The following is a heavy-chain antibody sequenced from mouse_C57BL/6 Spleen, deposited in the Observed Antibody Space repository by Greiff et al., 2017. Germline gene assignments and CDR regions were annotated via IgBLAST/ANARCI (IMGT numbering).Heavy chain of an antibody. Sequence: QVQLQQPAAELVMPGASVMLSCKASGYTFTSYWMHWVTQRPGQGLAWIREIDPSDSYTTSNQKFKGKSTLTVDKSASTAYMQLSSLTSEDSAVYYCARFSYGDDLDYWCQGTTLTVPA. CDR1: GYTFTSYW. J-gene: IGHJ2*01. CDR2: IDPSDSYT. D-gene: IGHD2-2*01. V-gene: IGHV1-69*01. CDR3: ARFSYGDDLDY.